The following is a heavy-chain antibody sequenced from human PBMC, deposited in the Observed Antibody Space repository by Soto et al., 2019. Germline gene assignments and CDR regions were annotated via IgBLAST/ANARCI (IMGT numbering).Heavy chain of an antibody. V-gene: IGHV4-59*08. CDR2: TAYTGNT. CDR3: ARILMNYYWLDY. CDR1: GGSITSYH. D-gene: IGHD3-10*01. Sequence: SETLSLTCVVSGGSITSYHWSWIRQFPGKGLEWIAYTAYTGNTNYNPSLKSRAGISVDSSKSQVSLKLTSVTAADTAVYFCARILMNYYWLDYWGQGALVTVSS. J-gene: IGHJ4*02.